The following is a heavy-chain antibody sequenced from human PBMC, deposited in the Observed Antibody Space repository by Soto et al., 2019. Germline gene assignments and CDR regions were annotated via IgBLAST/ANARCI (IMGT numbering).Heavy chain of an antibody. CDR1: GGSISGYY. CDR2: IYYSGST. D-gene: IGHD6-19*01. CDR3: ARLNAVTGYFDS. J-gene: IGHJ4*02. Sequence: SETLSLTCTVSGGSISGYYWSWIRQPPGKGLEWIAYIYYSGSTHYNPSLKSRVTISLDTSKNQFSLRLSSVTAADTAVYYCARLNAVTGYFDSWGKGTLVTVSS. V-gene: IGHV4-59*08.